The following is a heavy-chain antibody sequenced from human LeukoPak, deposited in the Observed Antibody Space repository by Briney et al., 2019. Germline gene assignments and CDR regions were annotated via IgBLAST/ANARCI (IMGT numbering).Heavy chain of an antibody. V-gene: IGHV1-18*01. Sequence: GSVNVSCKASVYTFTSYGISWVRQAAGRGREWMGWINAYNGKSNYAQKLHGRVTMTTETSTSKAYMELRSLRSDDTAGCFCARVVLGYTRSWYGMGDYWGQGTLVTVSS. J-gene: IGHJ4*02. CDR1: VYTFTSYG. CDR2: INAYNGKS. D-gene: IGHD6-13*01. CDR3: ARVVLGYTRSWYGMGDY.